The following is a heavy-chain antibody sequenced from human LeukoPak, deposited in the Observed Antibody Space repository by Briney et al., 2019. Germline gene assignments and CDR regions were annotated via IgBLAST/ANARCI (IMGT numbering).Heavy chain of an antibody. V-gene: IGHV3-33*01. J-gene: IGHJ6*02. CDR1: GFTFSSYG. D-gene: IGHD2-15*01. CDR2: IWYDGSNK. CDR3: ARDYIVVVVAATPYYYYYGMDV. Sequence: GGALRLSCAASGFTFSSYGMHGVRQAPGKGLEGGAVIWYDGSNKYYADSVKGRFTISRDNSKNTLSLQMNSLRAEDTAVYYCARDYIVVVVAATPYYYYYGMDVWGQGTTVTVSS.